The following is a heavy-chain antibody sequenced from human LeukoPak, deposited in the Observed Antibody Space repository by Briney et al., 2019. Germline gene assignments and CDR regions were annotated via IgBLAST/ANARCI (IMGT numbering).Heavy chain of an antibody. J-gene: IGHJ4*02. Sequence: GGSLRLSCAASGFTVSSNYMSWVRQAPGKGLEWVSVIYSGGSTYYADSVKGRFTISRDNSKNTLYLQMNSLRAEDTAVYYCARTQSEVAVAGAMNYFDYWGQGTLVTVSS. D-gene: IGHD6-19*01. CDR1: GFTVSSNY. CDR3: ARTQSEVAVAGAMNYFDY. CDR2: IYSGGST. V-gene: IGHV3-53*01.